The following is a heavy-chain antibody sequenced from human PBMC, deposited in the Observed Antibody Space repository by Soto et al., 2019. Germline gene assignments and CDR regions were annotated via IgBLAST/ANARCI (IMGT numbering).Heavy chain of an antibody. V-gene: IGHV4-31*03. D-gene: IGHD2-2*01. CDR1: GGSISSGGYY. CDR2: IYYSGST. CDR3: ARSVEYCSSTSCYGREYYFDY. J-gene: IGHJ4*02. Sequence: QVQLQESGPGLVKPSQTLSLTCTVSGGSISSGGYYWSWIRQHPGQGLEWIGYIYYSGSTYYNPSQKSRDIIAVYTSKLQFSQKLSSMAAADTAVYYCARSVEYCSSTSCYGREYYFDYWGQRTLVNVSS.